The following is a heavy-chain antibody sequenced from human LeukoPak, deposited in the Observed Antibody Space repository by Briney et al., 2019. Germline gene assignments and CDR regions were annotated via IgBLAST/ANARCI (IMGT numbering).Heavy chain of an antibody. CDR1: GGSISSSSYY. Sequence: SETLSLTCTVSGGSISSSSYYWGWLRQPPGKGLEWIGSIYYSGSTYYNPSLKSRVTISVDTSKNQFSLKLSSVTAADTAVYYCARHRWITIFGVVIIRNNWFDPWGQGTLVTVSS. V-gene: IGHV4-39*01. CDR3: ARHRWITIFGVVIIRNNWFDP. D-gene: IGHD3-3*01. CDR2: IYYSGST. J-gene: IGHJ5*02.